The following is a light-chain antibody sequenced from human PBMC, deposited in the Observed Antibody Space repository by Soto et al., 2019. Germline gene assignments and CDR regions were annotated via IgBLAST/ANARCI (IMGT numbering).Light chain of an antibody. CDR2: EVS. CDR3: SSYTTTSTYV. CDR1: SSDVGGYNY. Sequence: QSVLTQPASVSGSPGQSITISCTGTSSDVGGYNYVSWYQQHPGKALKLMIYEVSNRPSGVSYRFSGSKSGNTASLTISGLQAEDEADYYCSSYTTTSTYVFGTGTKVTVL. J-gene: IGLJ1*01. V-gene: IGLV2-14*01.